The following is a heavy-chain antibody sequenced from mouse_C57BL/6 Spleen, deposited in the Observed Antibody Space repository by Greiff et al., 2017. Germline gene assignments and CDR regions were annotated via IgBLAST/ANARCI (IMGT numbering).Heavy chain of an antibody. CDR1: GFTFSDYY. D-gene: IGHD2-1*01. V-gene: IGHV5-16*01. Sequence: DVKLVESEGGLVQPGSSMKLSCTASGFTFSDYYMAWVRQVPEKGLEWVANSNYDGSSTYYLDSLKSRFIISRDNAKNILYLQMSSLKSEDTATYYCARRDGNYVLDYWGQGTTLTVSS. CDR3: ARRDGNYVLDY. CDR2: SNYDGSST. J-gene: IGHJ2*01.